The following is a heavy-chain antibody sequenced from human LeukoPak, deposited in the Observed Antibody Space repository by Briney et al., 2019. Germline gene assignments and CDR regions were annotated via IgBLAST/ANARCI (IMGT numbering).Heavy chain of an antibody. V-gene: IGHV3-23*01. CDR2: ISGSGGST. D-gene: IGHD4-23*01. J-gene: IGHJ3*02. Sequence: GGSLRLSCAASGFTFSDYYMSWVRQAPGKGLEWVSAISGSGGSTYYADSVKGRFTISRDNSKNTLYLQMNSLRAEDTAVYYCAKVRDYGGNRGAFDIWGQGTMVTVSS. CDR1: GFTFSDYY. CDR3: AKVRDYGGNRGAFDI.